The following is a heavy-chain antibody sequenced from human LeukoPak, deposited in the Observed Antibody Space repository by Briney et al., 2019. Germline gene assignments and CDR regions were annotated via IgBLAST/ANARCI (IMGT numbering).Heavy chain of an antibody. CDR2: INHSGST. V-gene: IGHV4-34*01. J-gene: IGHJ6*03. Sequence: SETLSLTCAVYVGSFSGYYWSWIRQPPGKGLNWIGEINHSGSTNYNPSLKSRVTISIDTSKNQFSLKLSSVTAADPAVYYCARPLMIDYYYYYYYMDVWGRGTTVTISS. CDR3: ARPLMIDYYYYYYYMDV. D-gene: IGHD3-22*01. CDR1: VGSFSGYY.